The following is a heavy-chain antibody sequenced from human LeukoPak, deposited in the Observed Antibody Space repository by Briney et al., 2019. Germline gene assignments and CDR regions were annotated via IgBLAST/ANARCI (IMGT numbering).Heavy chain of an antibody. CDR2: IRPTGTNT. Sequence: GGSLRLSCAASGFPFNTYAMSWVRQAPGKGLEWVSVIRPTGTNTYYASSVRGRFTISRDDSKTTLYLQMSSLRAEDTAIYYCAKLPFYETSAPLRDLSFWGQGTLVTVSS. CDR3: AKLPFYETSAPLRDLSF. D-gene: IGHD1-14*01. J-gene: IGHJ4*02. CDR1: GFPFNTYA. V-gene: IGHV3-23*01.